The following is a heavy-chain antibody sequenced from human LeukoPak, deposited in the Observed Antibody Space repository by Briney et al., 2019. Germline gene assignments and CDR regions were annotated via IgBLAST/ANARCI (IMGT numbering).Heavy chain of an antibody. Sequence: GGSLRLSCTASGFTFSTYWMSWVRQAPGKGLEWVANIEHAGSEEYYVDSVKGRFTISRDNAKTSLYLQMNSLRAEDTAVYFCARIKQLRLPATFDYWGQGTLVTVSS. CDR1: GFTFSTYW. CDR3: ARIKQLRLPATFDY. D-gene: IGHD5-12*01. CDR2: IEHAGSEE. V-gene: IGHV3-7*01. J-gene: IGHJ4*02.